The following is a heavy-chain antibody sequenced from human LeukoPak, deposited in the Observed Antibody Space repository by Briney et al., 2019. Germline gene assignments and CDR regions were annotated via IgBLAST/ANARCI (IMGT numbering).Heavy chain of an antibody. CDR2: ISRSSTYI. CDR1: GLTFSSYN. J-gene: IGHJ3*02. Sequence: GGSLRLSCAASGLTFSSYNMNWVRQAPGKGLEWVSSISRSSTYISYADSVKGRFTIYRDNSKSTLFLQMNSLRAEDTALYYCAKSLPRAFHIWGLGTMVTVSS. V-gene: IGHV3-21*04. CDR3: AKSLPRAFHI.